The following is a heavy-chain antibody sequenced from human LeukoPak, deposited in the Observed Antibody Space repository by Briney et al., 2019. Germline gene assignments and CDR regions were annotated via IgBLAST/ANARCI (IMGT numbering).Heavy chain of an antibody. CDR1: GLSFSSYA. J-gene: IGHJ4*02. D-gene: IGHD3-16*02. CDR3: AKLYYDYVWGSYRYYFFDS. CDR2: ISGNGGKT. V-gene: IGHV3-23*01. Sequence: GPSLTLSCEGSGLSFSSYAMSWVRQAPGKGLEWVLDISGNGGKTYYADSVKGRLTISRDNSKNTLYLQMNSLRVDDTAAYYCAKLYYDYVWGSYRYYFFDSWGQGTLVTVSS.